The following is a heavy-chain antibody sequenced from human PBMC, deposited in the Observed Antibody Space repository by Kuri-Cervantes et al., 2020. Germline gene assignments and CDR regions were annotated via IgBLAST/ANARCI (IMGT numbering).Heavy chain of an antibody. CDR3: ASWWQLVNAFDV. V-gene: IGHV4-34*01. CDR1: GGSISSYY. D-gene: IGHD4-23*01. CDR2: INHSGST. J-gene: IGHJ3*01. Sequence: SETLSLTCTVSGGSISSYYWSWIRQPPGKGLEWIGEINHSGSTNYNPSLKSRVTISVDTSKNQFSLKLSSVTAADTAVYYCASWWQLVNAFDVWGQGTMVTVSS.